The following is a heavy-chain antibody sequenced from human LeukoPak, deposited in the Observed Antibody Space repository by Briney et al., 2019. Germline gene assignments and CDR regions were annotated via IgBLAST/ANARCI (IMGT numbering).Heavy chain of an antibody. J-gene: IGHJ4*02. CDR3: ARGVATANGRVFDY. V-gene: IGHV4-4*07. Sequence: SETLSLTCSVSSGSISSYYWSWIRQPAGKGLEWIGRIITSGSTNYNPSLKSRVTMSVDTSKNQFSLKLDSMTAADTAVYYCARGVATANGRVFDYWGQGTLVTVSS. CDR1: SGSISSYY. D-gene: IGHD5-12*01. CDR2: IITSGST.